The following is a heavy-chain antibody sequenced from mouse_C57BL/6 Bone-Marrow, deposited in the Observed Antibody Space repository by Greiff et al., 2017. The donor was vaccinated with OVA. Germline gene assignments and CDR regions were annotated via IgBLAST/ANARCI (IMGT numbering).Heavy chain of an antibody. Sequence: EVQLQQSGAELVRPGASVKLSCTASGFNIKDDYMHWVKQRPEQGLEWIGWIDPENGDTEYASKFQGKATITADTSSNTAYLQLSSLTSEDTAVYYCTPYGNYGYYAMDYWGQGTSVTVSS. CDR1: GFNIKDDY. CDR2: IDPENGDT. CDR3: TPYGNYGYYAMDY. V-gene: IGHV14-4*01. D-gene: IGHD2-1*01. J-gene: IGHJ4*01.